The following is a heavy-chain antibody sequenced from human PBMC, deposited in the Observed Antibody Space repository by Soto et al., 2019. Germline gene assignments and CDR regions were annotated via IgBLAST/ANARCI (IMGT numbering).Heavy chain of an antibody. CDR2: ISGSGGST. Sequence: GGSLRLSCAASGFTFSSYAMSWVRQAPGKGLEWVSAISGSGGSTYYADSVKGRFTISRDNSKNTLYLQRNSLRAEDTAVYYCAKDLYSSSSGRSYYYGMDVWGQGTTVTVSS. CDR1: GFTFSSYA. J-gene: IGHJ6*02. CDR3: AKDLYSSSSGRSYYYGMDV. V-gene: IGHV3-23*01. D-gene: IGHD6-6*01.